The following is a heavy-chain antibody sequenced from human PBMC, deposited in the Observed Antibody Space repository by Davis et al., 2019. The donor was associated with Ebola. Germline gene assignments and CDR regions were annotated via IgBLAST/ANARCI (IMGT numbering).Heavy chain of an antibody. D-gene: IGHD2-8*02. CDR1: GGSFHGHF. CDR2: VTPGGNS. J-gene: IGHJ4*02. V-gene: IGHV4-34*01. Sequence: GSLRLSCAIYGGSFHGHFWSWIRQSPGRGLEWIGEVTPGGNSNYNPSLESRVTISLDPSKNQVSLLIDSVTVADTAVYYCARGRPRFGIVLARTRGDYPVNFDYWGQGTLVTVSS. CDR3: ARGRPRFGIVLARTRGDYPVNFDY.